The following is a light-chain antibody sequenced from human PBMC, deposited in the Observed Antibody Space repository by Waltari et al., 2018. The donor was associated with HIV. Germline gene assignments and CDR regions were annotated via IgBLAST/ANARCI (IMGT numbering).Light chain of an antibody. CDR2: EVS. CDR1: SSDVGSYNY. V-gene: IGLV2-14*01. J-gene: IGLJ2*01. CDR3: SSYTSSSTLDVV. Sequence: QSALTQPASVSGSPGQSITISCTGTSSDVGSYNYVSWYQQHPGKAPKLMIYEVSNRPSGVSNRCSGSKSGNTASLTISGLQAEDEADYYCSSYTSSSTLDVVFGGGTKVTVL.